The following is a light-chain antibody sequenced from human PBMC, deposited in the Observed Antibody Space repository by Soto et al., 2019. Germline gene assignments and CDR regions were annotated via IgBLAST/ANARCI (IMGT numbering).Light chain of an antibody. J-gene: IGKJ4*01. V-gene: IGKV3-15*01. CDR3: QHYNNWPLT. CDR2: SAS. CDR1: QSVNSD. Sequence: ETVMTHSPATLSASPGESATLTCRASQSVNSDLAWYQQIPGQAPRLLISSASTGATGGPARISGSGSGTEFTLTLDSLQSEDFAIYYCQHYNNWPLTFGGGAKVEI.